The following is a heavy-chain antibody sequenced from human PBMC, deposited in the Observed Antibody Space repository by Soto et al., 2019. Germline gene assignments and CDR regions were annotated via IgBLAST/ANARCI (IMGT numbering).Heavy chain of an antibody. D-gene: IGHD3-3*01. CDR2: ISGSGGST. CDR3: AKDQRSLAYYDFWSGYYTPYYYYYGMDV. V-gene: IGHV3-23*01. CDR1: GFTFSSYA. Sequence: PGGSLRLSCAASGFTFSSYAMSWVRQAPGKGLAWVSAISGSGGSTYYADSVKGRFTISRDNSKNTLYLQMNSLRAEDTAVYYCAKDQRSLAYYDFWSGYYTPYYYYYGMDVWGQGTTVTVSS. J-gene: IGHJ6*02.